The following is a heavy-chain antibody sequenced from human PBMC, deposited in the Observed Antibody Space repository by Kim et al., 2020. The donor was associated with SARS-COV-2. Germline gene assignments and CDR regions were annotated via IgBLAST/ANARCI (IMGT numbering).Heavy chain of an antibody. J-gene: IGHJ6*02. D-gene: IGHD6-19*01. Sequence: GGSLRLSCVASSFMFNGYGFGMHWVRQAPGKGLEWVAVISYDGDNKYYADSVKGRFTISRDHSKNTLYLQMNSLRAEDTAVYYCAKDTAQYSSNYYYYGMDVWGRGTTVTVSS. CDR2: ISYDGDNK. CDR3: AKDTAQYSSNYYYYGMDV. V-gene: IGHV3-30*18. CDR1: SFMFNGYG.